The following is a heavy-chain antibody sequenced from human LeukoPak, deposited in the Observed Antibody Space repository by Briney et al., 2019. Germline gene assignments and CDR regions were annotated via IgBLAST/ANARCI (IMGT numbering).Heavy chain of an antibody. J-gene: IGHJ5*02. D-gene: IGHD2-2*01. CDR2: ISGTNDNT. CDR1: GFTFSSYA. CDR3: APYCSSPRCGWFDP. Sequence: GGSLRLSCAASGFTFSSYARRWVRQAPGKGLEWVSSISGTNDNTYYADSVKDRFTISRDNSKNTLSLQMNSLRAEDTAVYYCAPYCSSPRCGWFDPWGQGTLVTVSS. V-gene: IGHV3-23*01.